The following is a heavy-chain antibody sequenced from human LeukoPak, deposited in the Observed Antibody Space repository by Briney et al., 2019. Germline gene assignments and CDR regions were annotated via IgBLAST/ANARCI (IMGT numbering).Heavy chain of an antibody. Sequence: GASVKVSCKASGYTFTSYGISWVRQAPGQRLEWMGWINAGNGNTKYSQKFQGRVTITRDTSASTAYMELSSLRSEDTAVYYCAREAAYDILTGPPGDYWGQGTLVTVSS. D-gene: IGHD3-9*01. J-gene: IGHJ4*02. V-gene: IGHV1-3*01. CDR2: INAGNGNT. CDR3: AREAAYDILTGPPGDY. CDR1: GYTFTSYG.